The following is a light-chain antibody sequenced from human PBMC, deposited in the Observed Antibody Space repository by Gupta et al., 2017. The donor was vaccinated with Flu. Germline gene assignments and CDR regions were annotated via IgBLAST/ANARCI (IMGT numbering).Light chain of an antibody. CDR3: NQALQTPYT. Sequence: IVVTQSPLALPVTPGEPASISCRSTQSLLHSNGYNYLDWYFQRPGQSPRLLISLASRRASGVPDRFSGSGSGTHFTLTINSVEDEDVGFYYCNQALQTPYTFGQGTKVEIK. J-gene: IGKJ2*01. V-gene: IGKV2-28*01. CDR1: QSLLHSNGYNY. CDR2: LAS.